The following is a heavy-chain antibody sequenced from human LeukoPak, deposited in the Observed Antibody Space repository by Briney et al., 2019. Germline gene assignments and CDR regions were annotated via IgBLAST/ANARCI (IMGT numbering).Heavy chain of an antibody. CDR1: GGSISNGSYY. CDR2: IYTSGST. D-gene: IGHD3-3*01. CDR3: ARYNPYYDFWSGLYYYYMDV. V-gene: IGHV4-61*02. Sequence: SETLSLTCTVSGGSISNGSYYWSWIRQPAGKGLEWIGRIYTSGSTNYNPSLKSRVTISVDTSKNQFSLKLSSVTAADTAVYYCARYNPYYDFWSGLYYYYMDVWGKGTTVTVSS. J-gene: IGHJ6*03.